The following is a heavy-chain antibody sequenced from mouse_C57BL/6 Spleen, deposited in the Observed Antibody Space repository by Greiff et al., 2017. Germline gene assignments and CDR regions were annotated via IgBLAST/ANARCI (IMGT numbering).Heavy chain of an antibody. CDR3: ATTYYYAMDY. CDR2: INPNNGGT. D-gene: IGHD4-1*02. V-gene: IGHV1-22*01. CDR1: GYTFTDYN. J-gene: IGHJ4*01. Sequence: VQLQQSGPELVKPGASVKMSCKASGYTFTDYNMHWVKQSHGKSLEWIGNINPNNGGTSYNQKFKGKATLTVNKFYSTAYLELRSLTSEDSAVYYYATTYYYAMDYWGQGTSVTVSS.